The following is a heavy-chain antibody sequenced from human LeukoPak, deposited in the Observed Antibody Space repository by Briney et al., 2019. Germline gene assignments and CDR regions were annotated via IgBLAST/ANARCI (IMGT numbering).Heavy chain of an antibody. V-gene: IGHV4-59*12. J-gene: IGHJ2*01. CDR3: ARVRRVLYDFDL. Sequence: SETLSLTCTVSTDSISSYYWSWIRQPPGKGLEWIGCIYYRGTTNYNPSLKSRVTISVDTSKNQFSLKLSSVTAADTAVYYCARVRRVLYDFDLWGRGTLVTVSS. CDR2: IYYRGTT. CDR1: TDSISSYY. D-gene: IGHD2-8*01.